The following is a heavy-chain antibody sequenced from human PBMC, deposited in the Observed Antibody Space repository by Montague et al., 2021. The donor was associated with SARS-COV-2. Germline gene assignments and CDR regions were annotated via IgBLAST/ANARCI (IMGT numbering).Heavy chain of an antibody. V-gene: IGHV4-61*02. CDR1: GASISTGIYY. CDR3: ARFGSGTLEFDL. CDR2: IRTTGHT. D-gene: IGHD1-26*01. J-gene: IGHJ4*02. Sequence: TLSLTCTVSGASISTGIYYWSWIRQPAGKGLEWIGRIRTTGHTDYNSSLESRVFMSVDTSTNQFSLSLTPVTAADTAVYFCARFGSGTLEFDLWGQGTLVTGSS.